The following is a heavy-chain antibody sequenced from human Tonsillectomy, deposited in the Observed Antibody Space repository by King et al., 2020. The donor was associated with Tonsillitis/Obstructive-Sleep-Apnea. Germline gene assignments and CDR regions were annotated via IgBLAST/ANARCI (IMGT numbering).Heavy chain of an antibody. CDR2: IYWNNDK. J-gene: IGHJ3*02. D-gene: IGHD6-13*01. CDR3: AQGDGTQAFDM. CDR1: GFSLSTSDEG. Sequence: TLQESGPTLVKPTQTLTLTCTFSGFSLSTSDEGVGWNRQPPGKALEWLGVIYWNNDKRHSPSMKSRLTITKDTSKKQVVLTMTNMDPVYTATYYCAQGDGTQAFDMWGQGTLVPVSS. V-gene: IGHV2-5*01.